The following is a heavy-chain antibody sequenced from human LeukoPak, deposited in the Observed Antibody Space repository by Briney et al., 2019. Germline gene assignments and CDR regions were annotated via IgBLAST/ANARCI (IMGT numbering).Heavy chain of an antibody. CDR3: ARGIAVAGTFAFDY. Sequence: SETLSLTCAVSGGSISSSNWWSWVRQPPGKGPEWIGEIYHSGSTNYNPSLKSRVTISVDKSKNQFSLKLSSVTAADTAVYYCARGIAVAGTFAFDYWGQGTLVTVSS. CDR1: GGSISSSNW. J-gene: IGHJ4*02. D-gene: IGHD6-19*01. V-gene: IGHV4-4*02. CDR2: IYHSGST.